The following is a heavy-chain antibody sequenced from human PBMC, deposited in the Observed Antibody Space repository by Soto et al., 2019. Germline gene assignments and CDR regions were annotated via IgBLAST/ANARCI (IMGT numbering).Heavy chain of an antibody. Sequence: EVQLVESGGGLVKPGGSLRLSCAASGFTFSSYGMNWVRQAPGKGLEWVSSISSSSGYIFYADSVKGRFTISRDNAKNSLYLEMNSLRVEDTALYYCVRDRYIGYPGDYWGQGTLVTVSS. CDR3: VRDRYIGYPGDY. J-gene: IGHJ4*02. CDR1: GFTFSSYG. D-gene: IGHD5-12*01. V-gene: IGHV3-21*01. CDR2: ISSSSGYI.